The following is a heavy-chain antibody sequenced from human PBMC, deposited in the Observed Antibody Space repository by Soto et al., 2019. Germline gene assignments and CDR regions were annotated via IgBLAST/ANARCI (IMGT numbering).Heavy chain of an antibody. V-gene: IGHV3-30-3*01. D-gene: IGHD3-9*01. CDR2: ISYDGSNK. CDR3: ARDRVPEDLSGYYYFHAFDI. J-gene: IGHJ3*02. CDR1: GFTFSSYA. Sequence: QVQLVESGGGVVQPGRSLRLSCAASGFTFSSYAMHWVRQAPGKGLEWVAVISYDGSNKYYADSVKGRFTISRDNSKNTLYLQMNSLRAEDTAVYYCARDRVPEDLSGYYYFHAFDIWGQGTMVTVSS.